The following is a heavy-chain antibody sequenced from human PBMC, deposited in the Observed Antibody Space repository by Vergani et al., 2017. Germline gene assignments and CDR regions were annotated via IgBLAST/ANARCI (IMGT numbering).Heavy chain of an antibody. Sequence: EVQLVESGGGLVQPGGSLRLSCAASGFTFSSYWMHWVRQAPGKGLVWVSRINSDGSSTSYADSVKGRFIISRDNAKNTLYLQMNSLRAEDTAVYYCARGPDYYGSGSLYPWGQGTLVTVSS. V-gene: IGHV3-74*01. CDR1: GFTFSSYW. D-gene: IGHD3-10*01. CDR2: INSDGSST. CDR3: ARGPDYYGSGSLYP. J-gene: IGHJ5*02.